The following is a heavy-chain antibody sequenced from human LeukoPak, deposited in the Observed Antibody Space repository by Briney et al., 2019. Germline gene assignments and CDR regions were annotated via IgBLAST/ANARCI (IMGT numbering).Heavy chain of an antibody. D-gene: IGHD3-22*01. CDR1: GFTFSTYS. Sequence: GGSLRLSCAVSGFTFSTYSMNWVRQAPGKGLEWVSYISSSSTIYYADSVKGRFTISRDNAKNSLYLQMNSLRDEDTAVYYCAKDSDYYHSSGYYYAYFQHWGQGTLVTVSS. J-gene: IGHJ1*01. V-gene: IGHV3-48*02. CDR2: ISSSSTI. CDR3: AKDSDYYHSSGYYYAYFQH.